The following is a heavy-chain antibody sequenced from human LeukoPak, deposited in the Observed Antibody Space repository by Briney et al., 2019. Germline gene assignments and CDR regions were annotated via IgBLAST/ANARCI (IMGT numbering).Heavy chain of an antibody. V-gene: IGHV4-34*01. CDR2: INHSGST. J-gene: IGHJ4*02. CDR3: ARVRAIWGSYRYRYYFDY. CDR1: GGSFSGYY. D-gene: IGHD3-16*02. Sequence: SETLSLTCAVYGGSFSGYYWSWIRQPPGKGLEWIGEINHSGSTNYNPSLKSRVTISVDPSKNQFSLKLSSVTAADTAVYYCARVRAIWGSYRYRYYFDYWGQGTLVTVSS.